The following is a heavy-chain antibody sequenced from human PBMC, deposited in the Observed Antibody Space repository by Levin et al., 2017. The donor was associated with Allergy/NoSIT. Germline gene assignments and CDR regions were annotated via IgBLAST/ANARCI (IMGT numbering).Heavy chain of an antibody. J-gene: IGHJ4*02. V-gene: IGHV3-30-3*01. CDR1: GFTFSSYA. D-gene: IGHD2-2*01. CDR2: ISYDGSNK. CDR3: ARGGYCSSTSCYRDYFDY. Sequence: SCAASGFTFSSYAMHWVRQAPGKGLEWVAVISYDGSNKYYADSVKGRFTISRDNSKNTLYLQMNSLRAEDTAVYYCARGGYCSSTSCYRDYFDYWGQGTLVTVSS.